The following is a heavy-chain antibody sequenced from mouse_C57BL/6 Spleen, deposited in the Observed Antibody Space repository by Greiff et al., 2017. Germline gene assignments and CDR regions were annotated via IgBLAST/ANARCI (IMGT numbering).Heavy chain of an antibody. V-gene: IGHV3-6*01. CDR1: GYSITSGYY. D-gene: IGHD1-1*01. CDR3: TYGSSLFDY. Sequence: EVQLQESGPGLVKPSPSLSLTCSVTGYSITSGYYWNWIRQFPGNKLEWMSYISYDGSNNYNPSLKNRISITRDTSKNQFFLKLNSVTTEDTATYYCTYGSSLFDYWGQGTTLTVSS. J-gene: IGHJ2*01. CDR2: ISYDGSN.